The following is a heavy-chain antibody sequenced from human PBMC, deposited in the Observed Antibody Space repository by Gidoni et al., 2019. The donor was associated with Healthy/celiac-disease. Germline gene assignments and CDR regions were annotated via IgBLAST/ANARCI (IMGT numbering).Heavy chain of an antibody. Sequence: EVQLLESGGGLVQPGGSLRLSCAASGFTFSSYAMSWVRQAPGKGLEWVSAISGIGGSTYYADSVKCRFTISRDNSKNTLYLQMNSLRAEYTAVYYCAKEDIVVVGTTDYYGMDVWGQGTTVTVSS. J-gene: IGHJ6*02. CDR1: GFTFSSYA. V-gene: IGHV3-23*01. D-gene: IGHD2-2*01. CDR2: ISGIGGST. CDR3: AKEDIVVVGTTDYYGMDV.